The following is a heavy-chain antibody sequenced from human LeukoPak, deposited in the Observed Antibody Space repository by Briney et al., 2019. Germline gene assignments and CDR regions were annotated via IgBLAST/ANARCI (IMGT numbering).Heavy chain of an antibody. CDR2: ISESGDKT. CDR3: AKQWVDC. D-gene: IGHD1-26*01. V-gene: IGHV3-23*01. Sequence: GGSLRLSCAASGFTFSNYAMNWVRQAPGKGLEWVSSISESGDKTDYADSVRGRFTISRDNSQNTLYLQMNSLRAEDTALYYCAKQWVDCWGQGTLVTVSS. CDR1: GFTFSNYA. J-gene: IGHJ4*02.